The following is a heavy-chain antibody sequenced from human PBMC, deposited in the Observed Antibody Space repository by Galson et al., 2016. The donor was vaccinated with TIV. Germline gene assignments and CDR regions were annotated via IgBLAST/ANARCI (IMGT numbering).Heavy chain of an antibody. CDR3: TRRHLWLGGSFDI. CDR2: IFHSGNT. J-gene: IGHJ3*02. V-gene: IGHV4-39*01. D-gene: IGHD6-19*01. Sequence: ATLSLTCSVSGASIATSSNYWVWIRQPPGKGLEWIGTIFHSGNTWYNPSLKSRVTISVDTSKRQFSLKVNSLTAADTAVYYCTRRHLWLGGSFDIWGQGTVVTVSS. CDR1: GASIATSSNY.